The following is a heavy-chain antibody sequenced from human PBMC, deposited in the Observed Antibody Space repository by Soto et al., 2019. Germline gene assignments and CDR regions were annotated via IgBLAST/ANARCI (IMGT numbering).Heavy chain of an antibody. CDR3: AIRDEDIVVVPATTWGVYYYYYGMDV. D-gene: IGHD2-2*01. J-gene: IGHJ6*02. V-gene: IGHV1-69*01. CDR2: IIPIFGTA. CDR1: GGTFSSYA. Sequence: QVQLVQSGAEVKKPGSSVKVSCKASGGTFSSYAISWVRQAPGQGLEWMGGIIPIFGTANYAQKFQGRVTITADESTSTAYMGLGSLRSEDTAVYYCAIRDEDIVVVPATTWGVYYYYYGMDVWGQGTTVTVSS.